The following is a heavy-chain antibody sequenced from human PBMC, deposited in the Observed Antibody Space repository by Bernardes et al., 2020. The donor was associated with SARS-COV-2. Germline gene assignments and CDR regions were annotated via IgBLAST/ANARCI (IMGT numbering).Heavy chain of an antibody. CDR2: ISSNWVST. Sequence: GGSLRLSCIASGFTFNSHAMHWVRQAPGKGLKYVAGISSNWVSTTYADSVKGRVTISSDNFKNTLYLQMGSMRPEDMAVYYCARADFSGWDPDYGLDVWGQGTTVTVSS. CDR3: ARADFSGWDPDYGLDV. V-gene: IGHV3-64*02. J-gene: IGHJ6*02. CDR1: GFTFNSHA. D-gene: IGHD6-19*01.